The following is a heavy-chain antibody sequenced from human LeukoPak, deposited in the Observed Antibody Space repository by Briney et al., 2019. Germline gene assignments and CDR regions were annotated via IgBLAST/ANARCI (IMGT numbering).Heavy chain of an antibody. J-gene: IGHJ4*02. CDR3: AKVDRGYDILTGPS. CDR2: ISYDGSNK. Sequence: PGRSLRLSCAASGFTFSSYGMHWFRQAPGKGLEWVAVISYDGSNKYYADSVKGRFTISRDNSKNTLYLQMNSLRAEDTAVYYCAKVDRGYDILTGPSWGQGTLVTVSS. D-gene: IGHD3-9*01. CDR1: GFTFSSYG. V-gene: IGHV3-30*18.